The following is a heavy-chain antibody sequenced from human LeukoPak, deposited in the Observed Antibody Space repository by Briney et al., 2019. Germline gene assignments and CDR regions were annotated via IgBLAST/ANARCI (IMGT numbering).Heavy chain of an antibody. D-gene: IGHD6-19*01. CDR1: GFTFDDYA. CDR3: AGGTAAYTSGWYNC. CDR2: ISGDGRST. V-gene: IGHV3-43*02. Sequence: PGGSLRLSCAASGFTFDDYALHWVRQAPGKGLEWVSLISGDGRSTYYADSVKGRFTISRDNSKNSLYLQMNSLRTEDTALYHCAGGTAAYTSGWYNCWGQGTLVTVSS. J-gene: IGHJ4*02.